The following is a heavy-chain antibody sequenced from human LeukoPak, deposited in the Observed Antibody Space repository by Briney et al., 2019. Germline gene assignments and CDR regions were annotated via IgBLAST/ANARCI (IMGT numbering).Heavy chain of an antibody. CDR2: IDPNNVDT. D-gene: IGHD2-8*01. V-gene: IGHV1-2*02. CDR3: ARRSRNGLDAFDI. J-gene: IGHJ3*02. Sequence: ASVKVSCKASPYTFTGYYLHWVRRCPGQRPEGMGWIDPNNVDTEYAKKFQVRVTMTRETSISTAYMELRRLTSDDPAVYSCARRSRNGLDAFDIWGQGTMITVSS. CDR1: PYTFTGYY.